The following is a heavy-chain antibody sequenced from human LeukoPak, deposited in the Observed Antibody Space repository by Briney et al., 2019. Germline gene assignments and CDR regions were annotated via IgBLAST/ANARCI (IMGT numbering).Heavy chain of an antibody. D-gene: IGHD6-19*01. CDR1: GFTFSSYG. V-gene: IGHV3-33*01. CDR2: IWSDGSNK. J-gene: IGHJ5*02. CDR3: ARLSSGWLIDP. Sequence: PRGSLRLSCAASGFTFSSYGMHWVRQAPGKGLEWVAVIWSDGSNKYYADSVKGRFTISRDNSKNTLYLQMNSLRVENTAVYYCARLSSGWLIDPGGQGTLVTVSS.